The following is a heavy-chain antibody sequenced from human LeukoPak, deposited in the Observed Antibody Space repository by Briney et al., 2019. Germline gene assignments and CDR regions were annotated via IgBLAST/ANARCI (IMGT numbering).Heavy chain of an antibody. CDR3: ARDGGSRIYYTVGIDY. D-gene: IGHD3-10*01. CDR1: GYTFTSYY. V-gene: IGHV1-46*01. J-gene: IGHJ4*02. CDR2: INPSGGST. Sequence: ASLKVSCKASGYTFTSYYMHWVRQAPGQGLQWMGMINPSGGSTTYAQKFQGRVTMARDTSTSTVYMELSSLRSEDTAVYYCARDGGSRIYYTVGIDYWGQGTLVTVSS.